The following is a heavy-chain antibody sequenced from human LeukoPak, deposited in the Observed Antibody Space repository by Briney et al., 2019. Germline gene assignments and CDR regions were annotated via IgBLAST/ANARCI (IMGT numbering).Heavy chain of an antibody. CDR1: GFTFSSYA. CDR3: AKDRPYCSGGSCYPKGFDY. CDR2: ISGSGGST. J-gene: IGHJ4*02. V-gene: IGHV3-23*01. Sequence: GGSLRLSCAAFGFTFSSYAMSWVRQAPGKGLEWVSAISGSGGSTYYADSVKGRFTISRDNSKNTLYLQMNSLRAEDTAVYYCAKDRPYCSGGSCYPKGFDYWGQGTLVTVSS. D-gene: IGHD2-15*01.